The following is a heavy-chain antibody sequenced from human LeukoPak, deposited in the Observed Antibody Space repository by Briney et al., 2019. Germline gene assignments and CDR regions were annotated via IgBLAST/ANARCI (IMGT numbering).Heavy chain of an antibody. Sequence: SETLSLTCNVSGGSISSYYWSWIRQPAGKGLEWIGRICSSGNTNYNPSLKSRLTMSVDTSRNQFSLNLTSVTAADTAVYYCARDSTTWRGFDCWGQGSLVTVSS. CDR3: ARDSTTWRGFDC. CDR2: ICSSGNT. D-gene: IGHD2-2*01. V-gene: IGHV4-4*07. J-gene: IGHJ4*02. CDR1: GGSISSYY.